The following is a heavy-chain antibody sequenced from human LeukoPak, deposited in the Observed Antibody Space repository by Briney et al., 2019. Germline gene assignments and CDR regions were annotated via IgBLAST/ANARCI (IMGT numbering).Heavy chain of an antibody. CDR2: INPDSGYT. V-gene: IGHV1-2*02. D-gene: IGHD4-23*01. CDR1: GYTFTDYY. J-gene: IGHJ4*02. Sequence: ASVKVSCKTSGYTFTDYYIHWVRQAPGQGLEWMGWINPDSGYTNYAQKFQGRVTMTRDTSINTAYMELSRLTSDDTAVYYCARDTLYGGNPGHWGQGTLVTVSS. CDR3: ARDTLYGGNPGH.